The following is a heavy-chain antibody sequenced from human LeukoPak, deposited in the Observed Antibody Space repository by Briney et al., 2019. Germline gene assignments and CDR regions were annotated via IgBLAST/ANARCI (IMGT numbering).Heavy chain of an antibody. D-gene: IGHD1-14*01. Sequence: HPSETLSLTCAVSGEAFTGYYWSWLRQPPGKGLEWIGEVNHAESSSYNPSLKSRVTISVDTSKNQFSLKLSSVTAADTAVYYCARAHHLDYWGEGTLVTVSS. V-gene: IGHV4-34*01. CDR3: ARAHHLDY. CDR1: GEAFTGYY. CDR2: VNHAESS. J-gene: IGHJ4*02.